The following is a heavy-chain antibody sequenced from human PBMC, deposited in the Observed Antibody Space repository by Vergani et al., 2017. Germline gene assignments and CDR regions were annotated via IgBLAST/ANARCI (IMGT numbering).Heavy chain of an antibody. Sequence: QVQLQESGPGLVKPSQTLSLTCSVSGDSISSGVYYWNWIRQHPGKGLEWIGYIYSTGSTNHNPSLRRRINMSVDTSKNQFSLKLNSVTAADTAMYYCARMGGYDEGDAFQIGYFDSWGPGILVTVSS. CDR1: GDSISSGVYY. D-gene: IGHD3-22*01. CDR2: IYSTGST. CDR3: ARMGGYDEGDAFQIGYFDS. V-gene: IGHV4-31*03. J-gene: IGHJ4*02.